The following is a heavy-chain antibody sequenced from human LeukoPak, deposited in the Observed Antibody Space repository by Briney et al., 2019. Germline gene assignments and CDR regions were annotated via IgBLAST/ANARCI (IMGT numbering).Heavy chain of an antibody. CDR3: ASENFCCSGGSCYSGWFDA. D-gene: IGHD2-15*01. V-gene: IGHV3-21*01. CDR1: GFTFSSYS. Sequence: GGSLRLSCAASGFTFSSYSMNWVRQAPGEGLEWVSSISSSSSYIYYADSVKGRFTISRDNAKNSLYLQMSSLRAEDTAVYYCASENFCCSGGSCYSGWFDAWGQGTLVTVSS. J-gene: IGHJ5*02. CDR2: ISSSSSYI.